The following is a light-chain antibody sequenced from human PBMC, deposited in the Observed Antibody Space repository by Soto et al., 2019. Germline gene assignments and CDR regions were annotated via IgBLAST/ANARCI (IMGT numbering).Light chain of an antibody. V-gene: IGKV3-15*01. CDR1: QSVSSN. CDR2: GAS. CDR3: QQLNSYPRT. Sequence: EILMTQSPSTPSVSSVGIATLPWRASQSVSSNLAWYQQKPGQAPRLLIYGASTRATGIPARFSGSGSGTEFTLTISSLQSEDFAVYYCQQLNSYPRTFGGGTKVDIK. J-gene: IGKJ4*01.